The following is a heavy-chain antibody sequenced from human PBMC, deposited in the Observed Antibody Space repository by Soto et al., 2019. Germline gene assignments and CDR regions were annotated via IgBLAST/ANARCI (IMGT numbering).Heavy chain of an antibody. CDR3: ARVIITMVRGVIYYYGMDV. CDR2: IYHSGST. D-gene: IGHD3-10*01. Sequence: SETLSLTCAVSGGSISSINWWSWVRQPPGKGLEWIGEIYHSGSTNYNPSLKSRVTISVDKSKNQFSLKLSSVTAADTAVYYCARVIITMVRGVIYYYGMDVWGQGTTVTVSS. J-gene: IGHJ6*02. V-gene: IGHV4-4*02. CDR1: GGSISSINW.